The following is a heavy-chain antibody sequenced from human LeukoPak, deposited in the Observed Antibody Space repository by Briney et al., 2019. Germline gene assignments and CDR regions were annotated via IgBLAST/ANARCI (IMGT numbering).Heavy chain of an antibody. CDR1: GYSFTRYW. Sequence: GESLKISCKGSGYSFTRYWIGWVRQMPGKGLELMGIIYPGDSDTRYRSSFQGQVTISADKSISTAYLQWSSLKASDTVMYYCARHVESDAFDMWGQGTMVTVSS. D-gene: IGHD5-24*01. V-gene: IGHV5-51*01. CDR3: ARHVESDAFDM. J-gene: IGHJ3*02. CDR2: IYPGDSDT.